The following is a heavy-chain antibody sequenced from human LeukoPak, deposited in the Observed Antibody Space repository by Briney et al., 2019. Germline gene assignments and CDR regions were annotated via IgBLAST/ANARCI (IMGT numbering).Heavy chain of an antibody. D-gene: IGHD6-13*01. CDR3: ARDEGYSSSVPFDP. J-gene: IGHJ5*02. CDR2: INAGNGNT. V-gene: IGHV1-3*01. CDR1: GYTFTSYA. Sequence: GASVKVSCKASGYTFTSYAMHWVRQAPGQRLEWMGWINAGNGNTKYSQKFQGRVTITRDTSATTAYMELSSLRSEDTAVYYCARDEGYSSSVPFDPWGQGTPVTVSS.